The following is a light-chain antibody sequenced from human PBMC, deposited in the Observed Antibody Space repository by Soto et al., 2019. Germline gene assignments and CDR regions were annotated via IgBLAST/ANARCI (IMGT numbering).Light chain of an antibody. CDR3: RPYQSVLPIT. CDR1: QSVGTR. CDR2: GAS. Sequence: EILLTQSPDTLSLSTGERATLSCRAAQSVGTRLAWYQHKTGQAPRLLISGASSRATGIPDRFTGSGSETSFTLTISRLEPEDFALYYCRPYQSVLPITFAHGRRLEIK. V-gene: IGKV3-20*01. J-gene: IGKJ5*01.